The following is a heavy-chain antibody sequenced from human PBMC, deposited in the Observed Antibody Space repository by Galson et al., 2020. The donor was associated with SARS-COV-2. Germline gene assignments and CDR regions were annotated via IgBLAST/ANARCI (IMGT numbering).Heavy chain of an antibody. CDR2: FYQDGTS. CDR1: GFSVKRGHF. D-gene: IGHD3-10*02. Sequence: SETLSLTCTVSGFSVKRGHFWGWVRQPPGRGLEWIGNFYQDGTSYFNPSLRSRVTISIDKSTNLLSLSLKSVTAADTGVYYCARHAAECSRWVCTHHYFAAMDVWGQGTTVIVSS. V-gene: IGHV4-38-2*02. CDR3: ARHAAECSRWVCTHHYFAAMDV. J-gene: IGHJ6*02.